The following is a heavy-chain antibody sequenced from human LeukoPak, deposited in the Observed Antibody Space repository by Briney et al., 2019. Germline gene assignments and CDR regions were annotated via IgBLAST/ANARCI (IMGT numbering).Heavy chain of an antibody. Sequence: GGSLRLSCAASGFTVSTNYMSWVRQAPGKGLEWVSVFYSGDDTYYADSVKGRFTISRDNSKNTLYLQMNSLRAEDTAVYYCAGGLPTPFDNWGQGTLVTVSS. D-gene: IGHD3-16*01. CDR3: AGGLPTPFDN. J-gene: IGHJ4*02. V-gene: IGHV3-53*01. CDR2: FYSGDDT. CDR1: GFTVSTNY.